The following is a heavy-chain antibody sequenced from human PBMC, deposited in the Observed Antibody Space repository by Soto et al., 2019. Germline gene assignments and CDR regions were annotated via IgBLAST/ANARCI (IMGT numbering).Heavy chain of an antibody. V-gene: IGHV1-3*01. D-gene: IGHD3-22*01. CDR1: GYTFTSYA. Sequence: ASVKVSCKASGYTFTSYAMHWVRQAPGQRLEWMGWINAGNGNTKYSQKFQGRVTITRDTSASTAYMELSSLGSEDTAVYYCASSEVEYYDSSGYPIYYYYYGMDVWGQGTTVTVSS. CDR2: INAGNGNT. CDR3: ASSEVEYYDSSGYPIYYYYYGMDV. J-gene: IGHJ6*02.